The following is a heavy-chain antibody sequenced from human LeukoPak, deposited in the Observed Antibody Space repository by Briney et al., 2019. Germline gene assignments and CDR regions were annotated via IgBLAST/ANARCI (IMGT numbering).Heavy chain of an antibody. CDR3: AREDDYGGNFDY. CDR1: GFTVSSNY. D-gene: IGHD4-23*01. CDR2: IYSGGST. Sequence: GGSLRLSCAASGFTVSSNYMSWVRQAPGKGLEWVSAIYSGGSTYYADSVKGRFTISRDNSKNTLYLQMNSLRAEDTAVYYCAREDDYGGNFDYWGQGTLVTVSS. J-gene: IGHJ4*02. V-gene: IGHV3-66*02.